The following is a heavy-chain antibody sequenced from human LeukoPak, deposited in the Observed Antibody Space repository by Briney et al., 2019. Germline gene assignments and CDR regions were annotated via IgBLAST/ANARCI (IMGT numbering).Heavy chain of an antibody. V-gene: IGHV3-48*01. Sequence: EGSLRLSCAASGFTFSSYSMNWVRQAPGKGLEWVSYISSGSSTIYYADSVKGRFTISRDNAKNSLYLQMNNLRPEDTAVYYCAKEACSGTNCIYYFMDVWGKGTTVTVSS. CDR2: ISSGSSTI. CDR3: AKEACSGTNCIYYFMDV. J-gene: IGHJ6*03. CDR1: GFTFSSYS. D-gene: IGHD3-10*02.